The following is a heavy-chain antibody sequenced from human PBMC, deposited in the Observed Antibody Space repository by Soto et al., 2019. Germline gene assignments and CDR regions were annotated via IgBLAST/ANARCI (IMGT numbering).Heavy chain of an antibody. CDR2: ISAYNGNT. CDR3: ARDDGAGTWMYYYYGMDV. Sequence: QVQLVQSGAEVKKPGASVKVSCKASGYTFTSYGISWVRQAPGQGLEWMGWISAYNGNTNYAQKLQGRVTMTTDTSTSTAYMELRSLRCDDTAVYYCARDDGAGTWMYYYYGMDVWGQGTTVTVS. CDR1: GYTFTSYG. D-gene: IGHD6-19*01. J-gene: IGHJ6*02. V-gene: IGHV1-18*01.